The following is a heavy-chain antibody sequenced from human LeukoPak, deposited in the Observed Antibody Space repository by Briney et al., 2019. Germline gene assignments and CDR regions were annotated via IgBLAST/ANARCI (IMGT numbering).Heavy chain of an antibody. D-gene: IGHD6-19*01. CDR2: IKQDGSEK. J-gene: IGHJ4*02. V-gene: IGHV3-7*01. CDR3: ARGSTYSSGWYTGFDY. CDR1: GFTFSSYW. Sequence: PGGSLRLSCAASGFTFSSYWMSWVRQAPGKGLEWVANIKQDGSEKYYVDSVKGRFTISRDNAKKSVYLQMNSLRAEDTAVYYCARGSTYSSGWYTGFDYWGQGTPVTVSS.